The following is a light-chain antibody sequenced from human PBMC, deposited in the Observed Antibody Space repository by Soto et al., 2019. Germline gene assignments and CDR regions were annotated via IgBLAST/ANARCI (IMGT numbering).Light chain of an antibody. CDR2: KAS. Sequence: DIQMTQSPSTLSAYVGDRVTITCRASQSISSWLAWYQQKPGKAPKLLIYKASSLESGVPSRFSGSGSGTEFTLTISSLQPDDFETYYCQQYNSYSWTFGQGTKVEIK. J-gene: IGKJ1*01. CDR1: QSISSW. V-gene: IGKV1-5*03. CDR3: QQYNSYSWT.